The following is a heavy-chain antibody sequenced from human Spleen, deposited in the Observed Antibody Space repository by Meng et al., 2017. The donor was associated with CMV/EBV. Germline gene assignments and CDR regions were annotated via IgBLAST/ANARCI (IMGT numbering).Heavy chain of an antibody. J-gene: IGHJ6*02. D-gene: IGHD3-3*01. CDR2: IYYSGST. CDR3: ARAKYDFWSATSKNYYYGMDV. CDR1: GGSVSSGSHY. Sequence: GSLRLSCTVSGGSVSSGSHYWSWIRQPPGKGLEWIGYIYYSGSTKYNPSLKSRVTISGDTSKNHFSLNLSSVTAADTAVYYCARAKYDFWSATSKNYYYGMDVWGQGTTVTVSS. V-gene: IGHV4-61*03.